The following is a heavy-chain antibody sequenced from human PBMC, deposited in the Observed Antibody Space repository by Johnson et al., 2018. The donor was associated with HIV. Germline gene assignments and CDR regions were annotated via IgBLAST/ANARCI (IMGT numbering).Heavy chain of an antibody. V-gene: IGHV3-30*03. J-gene: IGHJ3*02. Sequence: QVQLVESGGGGVQPGRSLRLSCAASGFTFSDYGMHWVRQAPGKGLEWVADISYDGTNKYYADSVKGRFTISRDNSKNTLYLQMNSLRAEDTAVYYCARDRRYYGSGSYGGAFDIWGQGTMVTVSS. CDR3: ARDRRYYGSGSYGGAFDI. D-gene: IGHD3-10*01. CDR1: GFTFSDYG. CDR2: ISYDGTNK.